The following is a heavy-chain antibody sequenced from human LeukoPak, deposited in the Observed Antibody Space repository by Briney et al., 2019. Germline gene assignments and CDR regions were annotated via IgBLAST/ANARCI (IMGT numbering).Heavy chain of an antibody. D-gene: IGHD2/OR15-2a*01. CDR2: VSHTGGI. CDR3: ARQYTFDI. CDR1: GGSLTGYS. Sequence: PSETLSLTCAVYGGSLTGYSWSWIRQSPGKGLEWIAEVSHTGGITYNPSLKGRVTISRDMSKNQVSLRLTSVTAADTAVYYCARQYTFDIWGRGTMVSVSS. J-gene: IGHJ3*02. V-gene: IGHV4-34*01.